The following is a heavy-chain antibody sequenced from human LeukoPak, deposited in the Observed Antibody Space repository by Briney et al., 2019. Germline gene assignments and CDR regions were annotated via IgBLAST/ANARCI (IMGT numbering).Heavy chain of an antibody. CDR3: ARDRRLDFWDYYYYYMDV. V-gene: IGHV4-4*07. CDR2: IYTSGST. J-gene: IGHJ6*03. Sequence: SETLSLTCTVSGGSISSYYWSWIRQPAGKGLEWIGRIYTSGSTNYNPSLKSQVTMSVDTSKNQFSLKLSSVAAADTAVYYCARDRRLDFWDYYYYYMDVWGKGTTVTVSS. CDR1: GGSISSYY. D-gene: IGHD3-3*01.